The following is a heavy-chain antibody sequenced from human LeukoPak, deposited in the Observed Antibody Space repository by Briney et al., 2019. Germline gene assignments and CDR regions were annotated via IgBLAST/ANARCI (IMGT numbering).Heavy chain of an antibody. Sequence: SGGSLRLSCAASGFTFSSYSMNWVRQAPGKGLEWLSYISGSISTIYYADSVKGRFTISRDNAKNSLYLQMNSLRAEDTAVYFCARESLGYCSGSTCYYFFMDFWGKGTTVTVSS. CDR3: ARESLGYCSGSTCYYFFMDF. CDR2: ISGSISTI. J-gene: IGHJ6*03. V-gene: IGHV3-48*04. D-gene: IGHD2-15*01. CDR1: GFTFSSYS.